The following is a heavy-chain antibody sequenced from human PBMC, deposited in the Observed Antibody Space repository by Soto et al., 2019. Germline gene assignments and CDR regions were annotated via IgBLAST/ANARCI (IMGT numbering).Heavy chain of an antibody. CDR3: ATEHYDYVWGSYRYLDY. D-gene: IGHD3-16*02. CDR2: ISYDGSNK. V-gene: IGHV3-30-3*01. J-gene: IGHJ4*02. CDR1: GFTFSSYA. Sequence: QVQLVESGGGVVQPGRSLRLSCAASGFTFSSYAMHWVRQAPGKGLEWVAVISYDGSNKYYADSVKGRFIISRDNSKNTLYLQMNSLRAEDTAVYYCATEHYDYVWGSYRYLDYWGQGTLVTVSS.